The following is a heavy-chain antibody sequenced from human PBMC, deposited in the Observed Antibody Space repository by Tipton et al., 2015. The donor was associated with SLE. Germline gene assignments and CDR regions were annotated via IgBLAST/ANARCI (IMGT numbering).Heavy chain of an antibody. CDR3: ARDERADCSGGSCYFVYFDY. J-gene: IGHJ4*02. CDR2: IAYSGRT. Sequence: TLSLTCAVYGGSFSSYYWGWIRQPPGKGLEWIGSIAYSGRTYYNPSLKSRVTRSVYTSKNQFSLKLSSVTAADTAVYYCARDERADCSGGSCYFVYFDYWGQGTLVTVSS. CDR1: GGSFSSYY. V-gene: IGHV4-39*07. D-gene: IGHD2-15*01.